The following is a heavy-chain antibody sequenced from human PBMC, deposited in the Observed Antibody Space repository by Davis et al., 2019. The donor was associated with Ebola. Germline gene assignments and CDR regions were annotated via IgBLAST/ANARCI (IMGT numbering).Heavy chain of an antibody. Sequence: GESLKTSCKGSGYSFTSYWISWVRQMPGKGLEWMGRIDPSDSYTNYSPSFQGHVTIAADKSISTAYLQWSSLKASDNAMYYCARLLEGITFVSDVWGKGTTVTVSS. D-gene: IGHD3-16*01. V-gene: IGHV5-10-1*01. CDR1: GYSFTSYW. J-gene: IGHJ6*04. CDR2: IDPSDSYT. CDR3: ARLLEGITFVSDV.